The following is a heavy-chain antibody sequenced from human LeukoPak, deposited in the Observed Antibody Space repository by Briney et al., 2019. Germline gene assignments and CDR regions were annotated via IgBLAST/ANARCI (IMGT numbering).Heavy chain of an antibody. CDR3: ARVIKVRDFGVSFLRGAYAFDI. J-gene: IGHJ3*02. Sequence: PSETLSLTCTVSGGSISSYYWNWIRQPPGKGLEWIRYIYYSGSTNYNPSLKSRVTISVDTSKNQFSLKLSSVTAADTAVYYCARVIKVRDFGVSFLRGAYAFDIWGQGTMVTVSS. V-gene: IGHV4-59*01. CDR1: GGSISSYY. CDR2: IYYSGST. D-gene: IGHD3-3*01.